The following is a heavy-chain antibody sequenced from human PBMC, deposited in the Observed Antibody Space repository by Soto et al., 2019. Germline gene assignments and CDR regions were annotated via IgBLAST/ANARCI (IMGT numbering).Heavy chain of an antibody. CDR3: AKEDVSGYYYSGL. CDR2: ISGSGGST. V-gene: IGHV3-23*01. CDR1: GFIFADYA. J-gene: IGHJ4*02. D-gene: IGHD3-22*01. Sequence: GGSLRLSCTPSGFIFADYAIIWFRQAPGKGLEWVSSISGSGGSTYYADSVKGRFTISRDNSKNTLYLQMNSLRAEDTAVYYCAKEDVSGYYYSGLWGQGTLVTVSS.